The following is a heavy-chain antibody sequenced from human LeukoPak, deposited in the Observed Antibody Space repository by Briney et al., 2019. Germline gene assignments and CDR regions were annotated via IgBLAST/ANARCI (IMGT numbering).Heavy chain of an antibody. Sequence: PGGSLRLSCAASGFIFSSMNWVRQAPGKGLEWVSSISSSSSYIYYADSVKGRFTISRDNAKNSLYLQMNSLRAEDTAVYYCARDSIVVVPAAMGVYYYYGMDVWGKGTTVTVSS. V-gene: IGHV3-21*01. CDR2: ISSSSSYI. CDR1: GFIFSS. D-gene: IGHD2-2*01. CDR3: ARDSIVVVPAAMGVYYYYGMDV. J-gene: IGHJ6*04.